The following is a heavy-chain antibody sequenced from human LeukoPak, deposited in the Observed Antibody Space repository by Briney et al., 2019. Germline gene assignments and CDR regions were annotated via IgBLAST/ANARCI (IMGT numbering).Heavy chain of an antibody. CDR3: ARGAKRWLQFKTSAGFDY. CDR1: GGSFSGYY. CDR2: INHSGST. V-gene: IGHV4-34*01. J-gene: IGHJ4*02. Sequence: PSETLSLTCAVYGGSFSGYYWSWIRQPPGKGLEWIGEINHSGSTNYNPSLKSRVTISVDTSKNQFSLKLSSVTAADTAMYYCARGAKRWLQFKTSAGFDYWGQGTLVTVSS. D-gene: IGHD5-24*01.